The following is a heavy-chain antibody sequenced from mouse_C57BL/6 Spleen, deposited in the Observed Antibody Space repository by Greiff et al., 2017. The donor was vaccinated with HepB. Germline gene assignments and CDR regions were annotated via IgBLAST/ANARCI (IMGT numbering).Heavy chain of an antibody. Sequence: VMLVESGPGLVQPSQSLSITCTVSGFSLTSYGVHWVRQSPGKGLEWLGVIWSGGSTDYNAAFISRLSISKDNSKSQVFFKMNSLQADDTAIYYCARIRITTGYFDVWGTGTTVTVSS. J-gene: IGHJ1*03. D-gene: IGHD2-4*01. CDR2: IWSGGST. CDR3: ARIRITTGYFDV. V-gene: IGHV2-2*01. CDR1: GFSLTSYG.